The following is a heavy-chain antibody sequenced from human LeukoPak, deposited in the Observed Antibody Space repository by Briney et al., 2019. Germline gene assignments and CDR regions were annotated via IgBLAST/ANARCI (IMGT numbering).Heavy chain of an antibody. D-gene: IGHD6-13*01. V-gene: IGHV1-2*02. CDR1: GYTFSGYY. CDR3: ARDGRYSSSWTEPNY. J-gene: IGHJ4*02. Sequence: GASVKVSCKASGYTFSGYYMHWVRQAPGQGLEWMGWINPNGGGTNYAQKFQGRVTMTRDTSISTAYMELSRLRSDDTAVYYCARDGRYSSSWTEPNYWGQGTLVTVSS. CDR2: INPNGGGT.